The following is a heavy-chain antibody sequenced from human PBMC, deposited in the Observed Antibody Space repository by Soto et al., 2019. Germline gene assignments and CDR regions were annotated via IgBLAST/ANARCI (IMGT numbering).Heavy chain of an antibody. D-gene: IGHD2-21*02. CDR1: GGSISSYY. Sequence: PSESLSLTCTVSGGSISSYYWSWIRQPPGKGLEWIGYVYYSGSTNYNPSLKSRVTISVDTSKNQFSLKLSSVTAADTAVYYCARRGRVTARTCWYFDLGGRG. V-gene: IGHV4-59*01. CDR2: VYYSGST. J-gene: IGHJ2*01. CDR3: ARRGRVTARTCWYFDL.